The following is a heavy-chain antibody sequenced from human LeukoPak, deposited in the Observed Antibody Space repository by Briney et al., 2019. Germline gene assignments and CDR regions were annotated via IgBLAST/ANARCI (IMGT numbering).Heavy chain of an antibody. Sequence: SVKVSCKASGGTFSSYAISWVRQAPGQGLEWMGRIIPILGIANYAQKFQGRVTMTRDTSISTAYMELSRLRSDDTAVYYCARVGLRRFSSYFDYWGQGTLVTVSS. D-gene: IGHD5/OR15-5a*01. V-gene: IGHV1-69*04. CDR2: IIPILGIA. J-gene: IGHJ4*02. CDR1: GGTFSSYA. CDR3: ARVGLRRFSSYFDY.